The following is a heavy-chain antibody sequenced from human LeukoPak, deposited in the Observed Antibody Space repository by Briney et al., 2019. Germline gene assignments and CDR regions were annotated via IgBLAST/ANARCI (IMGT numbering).Heavy chain of an antibody. CDR3: ARHTYYYDSSGYYYYYYGMDV. J-gene: IGHJ6*02. D-gene: IGHD3-22*01. CDR1: GGSINDRDW. CDR2: IQTTGRT. Sequence: SETLSLTCDVSGGSINDRDWWTWVRQPPEKGLEWLGEIQTTGRTNSNPSLRSRVTMSINKARKQVFLNLNSVTAADTAVYYRARHTYYYDSSGYYYYYYGMDVWGQGTTVTVSS. V-gene: IGHV4-4*02.